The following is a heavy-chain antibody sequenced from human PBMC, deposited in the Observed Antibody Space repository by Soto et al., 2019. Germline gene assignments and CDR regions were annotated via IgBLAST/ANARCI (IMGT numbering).Heavy chain of an antibody. V-gene: IGHV4-39*01. CDR3: ARLYSSRSNWLDP. Sequence: SETLSLTCSVSGGSISSGPYSWGWIRQPPGKGLEWIGTFYYSGSTRYNPSLESRVTISVDTSKNQFSLKLSSVTAADTAVYYGARLYSSRSNWLDPWGQGTLVTVSS. D-gene: IGHD6-13*01. J-gene: IGHJ5*02. CDR2: FYYSGST. CDR1: GGSISSGPYS.